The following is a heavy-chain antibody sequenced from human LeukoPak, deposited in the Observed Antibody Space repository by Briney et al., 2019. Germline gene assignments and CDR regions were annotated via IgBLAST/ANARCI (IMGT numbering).Heavy chain of an antibody. CDR2: INHSGST. CDR1: GGSFSGYY. J-gene: IGHJ4*02. V-gene: IGHV4-34*01. Sequence: PSETLSLTCAVYGGSFSGYYWSWIRQPPGKGLEWIGEINHSGSTNYNPSLKSRVTISVDTSKNQFSQKLSSVTAADTAVYYCARGPYGSGSYHRDYWGQGTLVTVSS. D-gene: IGHD3-10*01. CDR3: ARGPYGSGSYHRDY.